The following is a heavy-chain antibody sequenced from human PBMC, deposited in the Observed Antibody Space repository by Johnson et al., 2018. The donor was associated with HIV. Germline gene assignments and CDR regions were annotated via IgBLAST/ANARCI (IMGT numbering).Heavy chain of an antibody. Sequence: EVQLVESGGGVVQPGRSLRLSCAASGFTFSSYAMSWVRQAPGKGLEWVSAISGSGGSTYYADYVKGRFTISRDNSKNTLYLQMNSLRAEDTAVYYCARDEERYHAFDIWGQGTMVTVSS. D-gene: IGHD2-2*01. J-gene: IGHJ3*02. V-gene: IGHV3-23*04. CDR3: ARDEERYHAFDI. CDR2: ISGSGGST. CDR1: GFTFSSYA.